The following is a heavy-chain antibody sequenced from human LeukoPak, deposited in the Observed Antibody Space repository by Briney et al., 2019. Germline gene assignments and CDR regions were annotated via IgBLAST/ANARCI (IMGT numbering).Heavy chain of an antibody. CDR2: TYYRTKWNN. V-gene: IGHV6-1*01. CDR1: GDSVSSNSAA. CDR3: ARSRGAIVDY. J-gene: IGHJ4*02. Sequence: SQTLSLTCAISGDSVSSNSAAWNWIRQSPSRGLEWLGRTYYRTKWNNDYALSVKSRIAVNPDTSKNQFSLQLNSVTPEDTAVYYCARSRGAIVDYWGQGTLVIVSS.